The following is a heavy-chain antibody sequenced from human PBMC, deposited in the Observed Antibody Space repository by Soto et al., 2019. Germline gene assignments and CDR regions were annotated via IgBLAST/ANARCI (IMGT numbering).Heavy chain of an antibody. J-gene: IGHJ4*02. CDR2: ISISSFI. V-gene: IGHV3-21*01. CDR1: GFTFSSYS. D-gene: IGHD2-21*01. CDR3: ARGGGDYYATDY. Sequence: EVQLVESGGGLVKPGGSLRLSCAASGFTFSSYSMNWVRQAPGKGLEWVSSISISSFISYADSLKGRFTISRDNAKNSLYLQMNSLRAEDTALYYCARGGGDYYATDYWGRGTLVTVSS.